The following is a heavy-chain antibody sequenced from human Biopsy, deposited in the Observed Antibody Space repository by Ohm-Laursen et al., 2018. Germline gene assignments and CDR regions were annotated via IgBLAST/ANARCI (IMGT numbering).Heavy chain of an antibody. Sequence: TLSLTCTVSGASISSAAYHWSWIRQLSGKGLEWIGYISHSGGTSYNPSLRSLVTISTDTSTNQFSLKVRSVTAADTAMYYCAGATSGTSLYDPWGQGILVTVSS. CDR3: AGATSGTSLYDP. CDR2: ISHSGGT. V-gene: IGHV4-31*01. D-gene: IGHD6-13*01. CDR1: GASISSAAYH. J-gene: IGHJ5*02.